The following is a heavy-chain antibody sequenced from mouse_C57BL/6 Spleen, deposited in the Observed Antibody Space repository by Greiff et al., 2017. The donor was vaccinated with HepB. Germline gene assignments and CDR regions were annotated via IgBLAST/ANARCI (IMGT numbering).Heavy chain of an antibody. J-gene: IGHJ1*03. CDR3: ARHFPDGYYLLDF. D-gene: IGHD2-3*01. V-gene: IGHV1-19*01. CDR1: GYTFTDYY. CDR2: INPYNGGT. Sequence: EVQLQQSGPVLVKPGASVKMSCKASGYTFTDYYMNWVKQSHGKSLEWIGVINPYNGGTSYNQKFKGKATLTVDKSSSTAYMELNSLTSEDSAVYYCARHFPDGYYLLDFWGTGTTVTVSS.